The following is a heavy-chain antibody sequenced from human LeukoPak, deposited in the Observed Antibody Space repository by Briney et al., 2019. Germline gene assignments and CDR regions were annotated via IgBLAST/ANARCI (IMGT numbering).Heavy chain of an antibody. V-gene: IGHV1-24*01. D-gene: IGHD3-22*01. Sequence: ASVKVSCKVSGYTLTELSMHWVRQAPGKGLEWMGGFDPEDGETIYAQKFQGRATMTEDTSTDTAYMELSSLRSEDTAVYYCATSTLYYYDSSGDHTIDYWGQGTLVTVSS. CDR2: FDPEDGET. CDR3: ATSTLYYYDSSGDHTIDY. CDR1: GYTLTELS. J-gene: IGHJ4*02.